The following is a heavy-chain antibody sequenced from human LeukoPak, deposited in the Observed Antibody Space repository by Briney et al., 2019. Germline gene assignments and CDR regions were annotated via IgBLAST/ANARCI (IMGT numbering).Heavy chain of an antibody. V-gene: IGHV1-69*13. CDR3: ARDCSGGSCYDAFDY. CDR1: GGTFSSYA. J-gene: IGHJ4*02. D-gene: IGHD2-15*01. Sequence: SVKVSCKASGGTFSSYAISWVRQAPGQGLEWMGGIIPIFGTANYAQKFQGRVTITADESTSTAYMELSSLRSEDTAVYYCARDCSGGSCYDAFDYGGQETLVTVSS. CDR2: IIPIFGTA.